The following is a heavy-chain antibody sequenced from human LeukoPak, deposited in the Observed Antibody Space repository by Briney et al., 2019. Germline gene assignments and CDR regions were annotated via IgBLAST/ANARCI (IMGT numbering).Heavy chain of an antibody. CDR3: ARLAAISGSDYPDD. Sequence: PSETLSLTCTVSGVSISSYYWSWIRQPPGKGLEWIGYIFYSGNTIYNPSHRSRVTISADTSKNHFSLMLRSVTAADTAVYYCARLAAISGSDYPDDWGQGTLVTVSS. D-gene: IGHD1-26*01. V-gene: IGHV4-59*08. CDR2: IFYSGNT. J-gene: IGHJ4*02. CDR1: GVSISSYY.